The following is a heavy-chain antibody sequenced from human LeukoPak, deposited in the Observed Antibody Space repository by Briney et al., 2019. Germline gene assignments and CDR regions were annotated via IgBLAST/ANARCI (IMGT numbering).Heavy chain of an antibody. D-gene: IGHD3-9*01. CDR1: GYTFTSYG. CDR3: ARDSYDILTGSPYGMDV. V-gene: IGHV1-18*04. J-gene: IGHJ6*04. Sequence: ASVKVSCKASGYTFTSYGISWVRQAPGQALEWIGWIIAYNGNTNYAQKLQGRVTMTTDTSTRTAYMELRSLRSDDTAVYYCARDSYDILTGSPYGMDVWGKGTTVTVSS. CDR2: IIAYNGNT.